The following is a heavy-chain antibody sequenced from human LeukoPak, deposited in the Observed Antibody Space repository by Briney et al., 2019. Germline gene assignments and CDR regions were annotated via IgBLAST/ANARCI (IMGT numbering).Heavy chain of an antibody. Sequence: GGSLTLSCAASGFTFSRYWMSWGRQPPGKGLEWVANIKQDGSEKYYVNSVKRRFTISRDNAKNPLNLQLSSLRVEDTAVYYCARGYSGYDYYSLGYWGQGTLVTVSS. CDR3: ARGYSGYDYYSLGY. CDR2: IKQDGSEK. D-gene: IGHD5-12*01. J-gene: IGHJ4*02. CDR1: GFTFSRYW. V-gene: IGHV3-7*01.